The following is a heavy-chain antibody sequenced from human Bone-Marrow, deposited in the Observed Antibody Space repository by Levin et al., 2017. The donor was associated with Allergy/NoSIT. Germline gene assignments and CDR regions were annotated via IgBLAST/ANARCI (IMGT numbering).Heavy chain of an antibody. CDR1: GFTLSSSE. V-gene: IGHV3-48*03. CDR3: ARDSWFDT. Sequence: GESLKISCAASGFTLSSSEINWVRQTPGKGLEWVSYITSGSIFYYADSVKGRFTISRDNAKNSLYLQMNSLRAEDTAVYYCARDSWFDTWGQGTLVTVSS. CDR2: ITSGSIF. J-gene: IGHJ5*02.